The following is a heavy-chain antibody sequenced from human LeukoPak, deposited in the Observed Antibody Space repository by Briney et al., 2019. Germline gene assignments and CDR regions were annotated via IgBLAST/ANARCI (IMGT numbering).Heavy chain of an antibody. CDR2: INHSGST. V-gene: IGHV4-34*01. Sequence: SETLSLTCAVYGGSFSGYYWSWIRQPPGKGLEGMGEINHSGSTNYNPSLKSRVIISVDTSKNQFSLILNSVTAADTAVYYCARQSNTLTAGFDYWGQGTLVTVSS. J-gene: IGHJ4*02. D-gene: IGHD4-11*01. CDR3: ARQSNTLTAGFDY. CDR1: GGSFSGYY.